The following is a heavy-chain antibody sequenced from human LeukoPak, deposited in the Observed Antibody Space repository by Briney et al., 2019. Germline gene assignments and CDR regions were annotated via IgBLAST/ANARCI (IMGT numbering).Heavy chain of an antibody. CDR3: AKAYDSSGLDAFDI. CDR1: GFTFDDYA. Sequence: GGSLRLSCAASGFTFDDYAMHWVRQAPGKGLEWVSGISWNSGSIGYADSVKGRFTISRDNAKNSLYLQMNSLRAEDMALYYCAKAYDSSGLDAFDIWGQGTMVTVSS. CDR2: ISWNSGSI. J-gene: IGHJ3*02. D-gene: IGHD3-22*01. V-gene: IGHV3-9*03.